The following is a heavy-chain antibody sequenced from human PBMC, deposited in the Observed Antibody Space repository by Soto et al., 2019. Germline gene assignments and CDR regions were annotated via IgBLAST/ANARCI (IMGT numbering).Heavy chain of an antibody. V-gene: IGHV3-11*06. Sequence: QVQLVESGGGLVKPGGSLRLSCAASGFTFSDYYMSWIRQAPGKGLEWIPHISTRSSYTHYADSVKGRFTISRDNAKNSLYLQMNSLRAEDTAVYYCTGYDYLAWGQGTLVTVSS. CDR1: GFTFSDYY. CDR3: TGYDYLA. D-gene: IGHD5-12*01. CDR2: ISTRSSYT. J-gene: IGHJ4*02.